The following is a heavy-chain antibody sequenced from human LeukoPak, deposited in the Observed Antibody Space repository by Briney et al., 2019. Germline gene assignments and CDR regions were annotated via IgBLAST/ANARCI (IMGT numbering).Heavy chain of an antibody. CDR1: GGSITDHY. V-gene: IGHV4-59*11. Sequence: SETLSLTCTVSGGSITDHYWTWIRQPPRQGLEWIGYISSSGSTSYDPSLVSRVTISLDTSKNQVSPKVRSVTAADTAMYFCARGHYDLAPWGQGILVTVSS. CDR2: ISSSGST. CDR3: ARGHYDLAP. J-gene: IGHJ5*02. D-gene: IGHD4-17*01.